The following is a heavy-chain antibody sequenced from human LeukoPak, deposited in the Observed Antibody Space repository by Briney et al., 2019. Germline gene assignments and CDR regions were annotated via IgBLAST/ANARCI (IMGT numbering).Heavy chain of an antibody. Sequence: RGSLRLSCAASGFTFSSCTMNWVRQAPGKGLEWVSSISSSSSYIYYADSVKGRFTISRDNAKNSLYLQMNSLRAEDTAVYYCARGPYYYDSSRNIYFDYWGQGTLVTVSS. CDR3: ARGPYYYDSSRNIYFDY. CDR2: ISSSSSYI. D-gene: IGHD3-22*01. V-gene: IGHV3-21*01. J-gene: IGHJ4*02. CDR1: GFTFSSCT.